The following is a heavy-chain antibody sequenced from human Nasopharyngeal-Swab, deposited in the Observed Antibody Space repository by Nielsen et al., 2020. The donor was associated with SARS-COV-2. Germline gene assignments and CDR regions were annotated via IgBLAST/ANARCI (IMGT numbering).Heavy chain of an antibody. V-gene: IGHV3-7*03. CDR1: IVTSSPYW. J-gene: IGHJ3*01. Sequence: GESLKISCLDSIVTSSPYWMNWVRQAPGKGLEWVANIKTDGSERNYLDSVKGRFTITSDNAKRSVYLQMNSLRVEDTAMYYCVKDNLLRAFDLWGQGTMVTVSS. CDR2: IKTDGSER. D-gene: IGHD2-15*01. CDR3: VKDNLLRAFDL.